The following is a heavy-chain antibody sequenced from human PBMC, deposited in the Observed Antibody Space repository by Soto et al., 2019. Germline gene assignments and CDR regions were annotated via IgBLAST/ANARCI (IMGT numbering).Heavy chain of an antibody. Sequence: GGSLRLSCAPSGFTVSNNYMNWVRQAPGKGLEWVSIIYSDGSTYYADYVKGRFTISRDNSKNTLYLQMDSLRAEDTAVYFCASWRLQEHAYDIWGLGTTVTVSS. D-gene: IGHD2-21*02. V-gene: IGHV3-53*01. CDR3: ASWRLQEHAYDI. CDR2: IYSDGST. CDR1: GFTVSNNY. J-gene: IGHJ3*02.